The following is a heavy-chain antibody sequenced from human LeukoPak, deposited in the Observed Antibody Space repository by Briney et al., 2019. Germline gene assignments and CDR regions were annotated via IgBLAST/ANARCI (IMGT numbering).Heavy chain of an antibody. CDR3: ARRGSIAARPAGWFDP. J-gene: IGHJ5*02. CDR2: IYHSGST. D-gene: IGHD6-6*01. CDR1: GGSISSGGYY. Sequence: PSQTLSLTCTVSGGSISSGGYYWSWIRQPPGKGLEWIGYIYHSGSTYYNPSLKSRVTISVDRSKNQFSLKLSSVTAADTAVYYCARRGSIAARPAGWFDPWGQGTLVAVSS. V-gene: IGHV4-30-2*01.